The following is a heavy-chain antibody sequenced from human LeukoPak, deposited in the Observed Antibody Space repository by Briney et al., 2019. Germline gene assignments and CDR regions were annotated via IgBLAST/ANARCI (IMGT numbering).Heavy chain of an antibody. V-gene: IGHV3-74*01. CDR3: VRDGVGAPPFDY. D-gene: IGHD1-26*01. CDR2: IKGDGSSI. J-gene: IGHJ4*02. CDR1: GFTFSNHW. Sequence: QPGGSLRLSCVASGFTFSNHWMHWVRQNPGKGLVWVSRIKGDGSSISHADSVTGRFTISRDNAKNTLYLQMNNLRAEDTGVYYCVRDGVGAPPFDYWGEGILVTVSS.